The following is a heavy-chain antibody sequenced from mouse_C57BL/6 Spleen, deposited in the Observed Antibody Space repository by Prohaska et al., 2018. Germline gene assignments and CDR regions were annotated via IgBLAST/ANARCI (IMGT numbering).Heavy chain of an antibody. Sequence: EVKLEESGGGLVQPGGSMKLSCVASGFTFSNYWMNWVRQSPEKRLEWVAQIRLKSDYYATYYAECVKGGLTSSRDDYKRSVYLQMNNLRAEDTGIYYCITAQDWDDWGQGTSVTVSS. CDR2: IRLKSDYYAT. CDR3: ITAQDWDD. J-gene: IGHJ4*01. CDR1: GFTFSNYW. D-gene: IGHD3-2*02. V-gene: IGHV6-3*01.